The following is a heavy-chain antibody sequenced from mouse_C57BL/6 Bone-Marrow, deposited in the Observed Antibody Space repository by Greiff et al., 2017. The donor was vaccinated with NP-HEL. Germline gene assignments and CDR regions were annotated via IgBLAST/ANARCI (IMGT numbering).Heavy chain of an antibody. CDR3: ARSEDYDSYWYFDV. D-gene: IGHD2-4*01. CDR1: GYAFTNYL. Sequence: VKLQESGAELVRPGTSVKVSCKASGYAFTNYLIEWVKQRPGQGLEWIGVINPGSGGTNYNEKFKGKATLTADKSSSTAYMQLSSLTSEDSAVYFCARSEDYDSYWYFDVWGTGTTVTVSS. V-gene: IGHV1-54*01. J-gene: IGHJ1*03. CDR2: INPGSGGT.